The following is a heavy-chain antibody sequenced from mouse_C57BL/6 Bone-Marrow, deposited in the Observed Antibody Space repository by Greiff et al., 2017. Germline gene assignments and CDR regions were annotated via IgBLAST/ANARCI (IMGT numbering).Heavy chain of an antibody. Sequence: VQLQQSGAELAKPGASVKLSCKASGYTFTSYWMHWVKQRPGQGLEWIGYINPSSGYTKYNQKFKDKATLTADKPSSTAYMQLSSLTYEDSAVYYCAREATVVAPFDYWGQGTTLTVSS. CDR3: AREATVVAPFDY. V-gene: IGHV1-7*01. J-gene: IGHJ2*01. CDR1: GYTFTSYW. CDR2: INPSSGYT. D-gene: IGHD1-1*01.